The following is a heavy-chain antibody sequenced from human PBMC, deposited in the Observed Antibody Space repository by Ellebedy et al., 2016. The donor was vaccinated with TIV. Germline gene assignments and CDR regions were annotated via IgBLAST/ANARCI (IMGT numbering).Heavy chain of an antibody. CDR1: GGSFSKYA. D-gene: IGHD2-2*01. V-gene: IGHV1-69*13. J-gene: IGHJ6*02. CDR2: IIPVFGTT. CDR3: ATSEIVIVPAASQYYYYAMDV. Sequence: SVKVSCXASGGSFSKYAISWVRQAPGQGLEWMGGIIPVFGTTNSAHNFQGRVTITADESTTTAYMELSSLKFEETAVYYCATSEIVIVPAASQYYYYAMDVWGHGTTVTVSS.